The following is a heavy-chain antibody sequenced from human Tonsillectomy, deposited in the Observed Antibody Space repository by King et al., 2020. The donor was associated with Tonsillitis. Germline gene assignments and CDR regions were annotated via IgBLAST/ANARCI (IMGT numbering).Heavy chain of an antibody. V-gene: IGHV4-59*01. CDR1: GGSISTYY. J-gene: IGHJ4*02. CDR3: ARARGKQLGLFDY. CDR2: IYYSGST. Sequence: QLQESGPGLVKPSETLSLNCTVSGGSISTYYGSWIRQPPGKGLEWIGYIYYSGSTNYNPSLKSRVTISVDTPKNQFSLKLRSVTAADTAVYYCARARGKQLGLFDYWGQGTLVTVSS. D-gene: IGHD6-6*01.